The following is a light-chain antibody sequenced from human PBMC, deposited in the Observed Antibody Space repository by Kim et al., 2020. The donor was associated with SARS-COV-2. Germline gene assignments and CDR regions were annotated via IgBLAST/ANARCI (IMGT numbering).Light chain of an antibody. CDR3: SSYENNRSWV. CDR2: DVS. CDR1: SSDIGGYNY. Sequence: GQSHTISINGTSSDIGGYNYVSWYQQEPGKAPKLMIYDVSKRPSGVSNRLSGSKSGTTASLTISGLQAEDEADYFCSSYENNRSWVFGGGTKVTVL. V-gene: IGLV2-14*04. J-gene: IGLJ3*02.